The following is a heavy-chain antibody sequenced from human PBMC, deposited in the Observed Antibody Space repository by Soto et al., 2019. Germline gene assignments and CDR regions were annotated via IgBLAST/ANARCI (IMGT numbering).Heavy chain of an antibody. CDR1: GDTFTGFY. Sequence: ASVKVSCKAAGDTFTGFYMHWVRQAPGQRLEWMGWINSDDGGTNYSLKFQGRVTMTRDTSISSAYMELSSLRSDDTAVYYCARADHYYHDSGSLWGQGTPVTVSS. J-gene: IGHJ4*02. CDR2: INSDDGGT. D-gene: IGHD3-10*01. V-gene: IGHV1-2*02. CDR3: ARADHYYHDSGSL.